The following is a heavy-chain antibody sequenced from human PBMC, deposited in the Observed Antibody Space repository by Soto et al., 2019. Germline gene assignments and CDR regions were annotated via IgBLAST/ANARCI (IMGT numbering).Heavy chain of an antibody. V-gene: IGHV1-24*01. CDR3: ATVGKSLNYYGSGSYVY. Sequence: ASVKASCKVSGYTLTELSMHWVRQAPGKEIERMGGFDPEDGETIYAQKFQGRVTMTEDTATDTAYMELSSLRSEATAVYYCATVGKSLNYYGSGSYVYWGQGTLVTVSS. CDR2: FDPEDGET. J-gene: IGHJ4*02. D-gene: IGHD3-10*01. CDR1: GYTLTELS.